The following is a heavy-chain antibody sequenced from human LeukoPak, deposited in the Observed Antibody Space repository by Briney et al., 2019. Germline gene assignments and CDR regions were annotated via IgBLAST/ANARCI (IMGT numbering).Heavy chain of an antibody. J-gene: IGHJ6*03. Sequence: PSETLSLTCAVSGYSISSGYYWGWIRQPPGKGLWWIGSIYHSGSTYYNPSLKSRVTISVDTSKNQSSLKLSSVTAADTAVYYCARDSPLEWLSLDYYYYMDVWGKGTTVTVSS. D-gene: IGHD3-3*01. CDR1: GYSISSGYY. CDR2: IYHSGST. CDR3: ARDSPLEWLSLDYYYYMDV. V-gene: IGHV4-38-2*02.